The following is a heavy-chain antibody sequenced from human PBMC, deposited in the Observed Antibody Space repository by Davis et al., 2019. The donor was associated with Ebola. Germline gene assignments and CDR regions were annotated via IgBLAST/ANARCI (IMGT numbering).Heavy chain of an antibody. CDR3: AVDILTAVDY. CDR2: FDPEDGET. J-gene: IGHJ4*02. CDR1: GGTFSSYA. V-gene: IGHV1-24*01. Sequence: ASVKVSCKASGGTFSSYAISWVRQAPGKGLEWMGGFDPEDGETIYAQKFQGRVTMTEDTSTDTAYMELSSLRSEDTAVYYCAVDILTAVDYWGQGTLVTVSS. D-gene: IGHD3-9*01.